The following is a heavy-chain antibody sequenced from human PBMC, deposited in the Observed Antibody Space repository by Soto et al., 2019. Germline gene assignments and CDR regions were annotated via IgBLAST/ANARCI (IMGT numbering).Heavy chain of an antibody. Sequence: QVQLVQSGAEVKKPGASVKVSCKASGYTFTGYYMHWVRQAPGQGLEWMGWINPNSGGTNYAQKFQGRVTMTRDTSISTAYMELSRLRSDDTAVYYCARDDYDFWSGHTLYYYYGMDVWGQGTTVTVSS. J-gene: IGHJ6*02. CDR2: INPNSGGT. D-gene: IGHD3-3*01. V-gene: IGHV1-2*02. CDR3: ARDDYDFWSGHTLYYYYGMDV. CDR1: GYTFTGYY.